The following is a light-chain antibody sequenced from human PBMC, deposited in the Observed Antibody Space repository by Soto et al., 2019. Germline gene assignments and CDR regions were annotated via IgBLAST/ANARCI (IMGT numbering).Light chain of an antibody. CDR2: ENN. Sequence: QSVLTQPPSVSAAPEQKVTISCSGGSSNLGINFVSWYQQFPGGVPKLLIYENNKRPSGIPDRFSGAKSGTSATLDITGHQVGAEADYYCATWDGSLSVGVFGGGTKVTVL. V-gene: IGLV1-51*02. J-gene: IGLJ1*01. CDR3: ATWDGSLSVGV. CDR1: SSNLGINF.